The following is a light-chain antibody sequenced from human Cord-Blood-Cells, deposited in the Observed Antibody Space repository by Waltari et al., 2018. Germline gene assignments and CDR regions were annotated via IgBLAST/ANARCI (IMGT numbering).Light chain of an antibody. Sequence: SYELTQPPSVSVSPGQTARITCSGDALPKQHAYWYQQKPGQAPVLVIYKDSERHSGIPERFSGSSSGTTVTLTISGVQAEDEADYYCQSADSSGTYVFGTGTKVTVL. CDR1: ALPKQH. CDR2: KDS. J-gene: IGLJ1*01. V-gene: IGLV3-25*03. CDR3: QSADSSGTYV.